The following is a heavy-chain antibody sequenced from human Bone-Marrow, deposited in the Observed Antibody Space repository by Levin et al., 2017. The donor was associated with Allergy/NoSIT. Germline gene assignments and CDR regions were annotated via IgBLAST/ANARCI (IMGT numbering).Heavy chain of an antibody. Sequence: SVKVSCKASGDNFNSYAISWVRQAPGQGLEWMGGFITILGASRYAQKFQGRITIIADKPTSTSYLELRGLTSEDTAVYYCGSSRVGQYSGRLADYFYYYMDVWGEGTAVTVSS. J-gene: IGHJ6*03. CDR3: GSSRVGQYSGRLADYFYYYMDV. V-gene: IGHV1-69*06. CDR2: FITILGAS. CDR1: GDNFNSYA. D-gene: IGHD1-26*01.